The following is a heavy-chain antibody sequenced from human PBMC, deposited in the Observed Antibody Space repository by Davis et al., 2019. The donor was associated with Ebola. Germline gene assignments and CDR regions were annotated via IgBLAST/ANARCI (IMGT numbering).Heavy chain of an antibody. CDR3: AREGYTGYVRISGSYYADY. Sequence: LSLTCAASGFSISDFYTSWIRQAPGKGLEWISFISSSASSKYYADSVKGRFTISRDNARNSVYLQLNSLTDEDTAVYFCAREGYTGYVRISGSYYADYWGQGTLVTVSS. CDR1: GFSISDFY. CDR2: ISSSASSK. D-gene: IGHD1-26*01. V-gene: IGHV3-11*04. J-gene: IGHJ4*02.